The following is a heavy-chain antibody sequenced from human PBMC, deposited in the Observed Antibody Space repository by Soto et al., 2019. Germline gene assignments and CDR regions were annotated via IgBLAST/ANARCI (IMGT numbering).Heavy chain of an antibody. CDR3: AKDAVYRDGLWLMDS. J-gene: IGHJ5*02. Sequence: VGSLRLSCAASGFTISTYAMTWVRQAPGKGLEYVSGVTGSGSQIYYADSVKGRFTISKDNSKNTLYLQMSSLREEDTALYYCAKDAVYRDGLWLMDSWGQGTLVTVSS. V-gene: IGHV3-23*01. D-gene: IGHD2-21*01. CDR2: VTGSGSQI. CDR1: GFTISTYA.